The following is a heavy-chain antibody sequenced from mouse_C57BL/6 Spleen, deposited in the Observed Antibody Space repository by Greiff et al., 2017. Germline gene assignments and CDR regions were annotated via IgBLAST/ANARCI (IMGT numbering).Heavy chain of an antibody. CDR2: ISSGSSTI. J-gene: IGHJ1*03. CDR1: GFTFSDYG. V-gene: IGHV5-17*01. Sequence: EVQGVESGGGLVKPGGSLKLSCAASGFTFSDYGMHWVRQAPEKGLEWVAYISSGSSTIYYADTVKGRFTITRDNAKNTLFLQMTRLRSEDTAMYYCAREGWWYFDVWGTGTTVTVSS. CDR3: AREGWWYFDV.